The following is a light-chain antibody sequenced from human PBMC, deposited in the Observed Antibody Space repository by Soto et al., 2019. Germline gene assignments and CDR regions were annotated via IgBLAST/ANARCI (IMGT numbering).Light chain of an antibody. Sequence: QSVLAQPASVSGSPGQSITISCTGTDSDIGSYNYVSWYQQPPGKAPKLIIYGVTNRPSGVSDRFSGSKSVNTASLTISGLQADDEADYYCSSYTSGSMLFGGGTKVTVL. J-gene: IGLJ3*02. CDR3: SSYTSGSML. V-gene: IGLV2-14*03. CDR1: DSDIGSYNY. CDR2: GVT.